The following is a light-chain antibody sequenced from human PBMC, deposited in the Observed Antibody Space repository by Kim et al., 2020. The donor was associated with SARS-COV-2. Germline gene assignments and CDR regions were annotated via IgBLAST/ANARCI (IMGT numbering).Light chain of an antibody. CDR1: KIGTKS. CDR2: YDS. CDR3: QVWDNVNDHYV. J-gene: IGLJ1*01. V-gene: IGLV3-21*01. Sequence: SYELTQPPSVSVAPGQTARITCGAKKIGTKSVQWHQQKPGQAPVLVIFYDSDRPSGIPERFSGSNSGNTATLTISRVEAGDEADYFCQVWDNVNDHYV.